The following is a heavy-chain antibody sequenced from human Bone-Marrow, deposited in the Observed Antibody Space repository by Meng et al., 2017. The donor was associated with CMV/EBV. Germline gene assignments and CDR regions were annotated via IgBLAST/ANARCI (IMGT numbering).Heavy chain of an antibody. CDR1: FRRYG. CDR3: AKDSQYCSGGSCYGYLDD. Sequence: FRRYGMHWVRQAQGKGLEWVALISFHGSDKYYAESVKGRIAISRDNSKNTLSLQMDSLRPDDTAVYYCAKDSQYCSGGSCYGYLDDWGQGALVTVSS. J-gene: IGHJ4*02. CDR2: ISFHGSDK. D-gene: IGHD2-15*01. V-gene: IGHV3-30*18.